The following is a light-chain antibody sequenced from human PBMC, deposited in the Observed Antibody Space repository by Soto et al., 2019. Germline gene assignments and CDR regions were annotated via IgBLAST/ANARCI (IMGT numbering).Light chain of an antibody. CDR3: SSYTTTSTVI. CDR1: SSDIGGHNY. Sequence: QSALTQPASVSGSPGQSITVSCTGPSSDIGGHNYVSWYQQHPGKVPKLIIYEVSNRPSGVSNRFSGSKSGNTASLTVSGLQAEDEADYYCSSYTTTSTVIFGGGTKLTVL. CDR2: EVS. J-gene: IGLJ2*01. V-gene: IGLV2-14*01.